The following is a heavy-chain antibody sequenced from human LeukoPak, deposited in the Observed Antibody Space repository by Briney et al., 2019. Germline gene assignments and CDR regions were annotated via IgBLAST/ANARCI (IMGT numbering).Heavy chain of an antibody. D-gene: IGHD3-16*01. CDR1: GGSISSSNW. J-gene: IGHJ4*02. Sequence: SGTLSLTCAVSGGSISSSNWWSWVRQPPGKGLEWIGEIYHSGSTNYNPSLKSRVTISVDKSKNQFSLKLSSVTAADTAVYYCARVARSVGETKPFDHWGQGTLVTVSS. V-gene: IGHV4-4*02. CDR3: ARVARSVGETKPFDH. CDR2: IYHSGST.